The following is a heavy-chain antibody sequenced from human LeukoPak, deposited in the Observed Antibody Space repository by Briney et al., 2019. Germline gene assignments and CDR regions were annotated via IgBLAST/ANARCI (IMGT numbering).Heavy chain of an antibody. J-gene: IGHJ4*02. V-gene: IGHV4-38-2*02. CDR1: GYSISSGYY. CDR3: AREDPLRFLRSEDY. CDR2: IYHSGTT. D-gene: IGHD3-3*01. Sequence: PSETLSLTCTVSGYSISSGYYWGWIRQPPGKGLEWIGTIYHSGTTYYNPSLKSRVTISVDTSKNQFSQKLSSVTAADTAVYYCAREDPLRFLRSEDYWGQGTLVTVSS.